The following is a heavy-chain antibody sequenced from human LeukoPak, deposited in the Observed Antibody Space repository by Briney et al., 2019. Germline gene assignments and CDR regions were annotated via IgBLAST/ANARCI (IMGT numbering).Heavy chain of an antibody. J-gene: IGHJ5*02. Sequence: GGSLRLSCAASGFTFSSYSMNWVRQAPGKGLEWVAVIWYDGSNKYYADSVKGRFTISRDNSKNTLYLQMNSLRAEDTAVYYCAFDSTGPWGQGTLVTVSS. CDR3: AFDSTGP. CDR2: IWYDGSNK. D-gene: IGHD3-22*01. V-gene: IGHV3-33*08. CDR1: GFTFSSYS.